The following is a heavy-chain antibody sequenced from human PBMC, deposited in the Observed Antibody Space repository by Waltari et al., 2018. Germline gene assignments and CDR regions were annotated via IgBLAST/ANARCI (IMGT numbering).Heavy chain of an antibody. CDR1: GFSFSSYG. CDR3: AKLPGESYYDSSGYYGGDY. D-gene: IGHD3-22*01. CDR2: LWYDGNTK. V-gene: IGHV3-33*06. Sequence: QVQLVESGGGVVQPGRSLRLSCAASGFSFSSYGMHWVRQAPGKGLEWAAVLWYDGNTKSYAASVKGRFTISRDNSKNTLYLQMNSLRAEDTAVYYCAKLPGESYYDSSGYYGGDYWGQGTLVTVSS. J-gene: IGHJ4*02.